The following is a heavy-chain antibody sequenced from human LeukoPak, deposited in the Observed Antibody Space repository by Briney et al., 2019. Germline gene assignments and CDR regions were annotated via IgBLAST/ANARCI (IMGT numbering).Heavy chain of an antibody. J-gene: IGHJ6*03. CDR1: GGSISSYY. Sequence: SETLSLTCTVPGGSISSYYWSWIRQPPGKGLEWIGYVDHTGSTKFNPSLNGRVSISRDTSNNFFSLRLRSVTAADTAVYFCARGRVSSSTWYSTYYYFFYMDFWGKGTTVTVSS. CDR2: VDHTGST. CDR3: ARGRVSSSTWYSTYYYFFYMDF. D-gene: IGHD4-11*01. V-gene: IGHV4-59*01.